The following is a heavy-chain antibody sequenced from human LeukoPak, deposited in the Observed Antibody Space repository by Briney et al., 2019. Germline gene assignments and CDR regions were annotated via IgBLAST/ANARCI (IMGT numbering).Heavy chain of an antibody. CDR2: IFYSGSS. V-gene: IGHV4-59*01. CDR1: GGSISSYY. D-gene: IGHD5-24*01. CDR3: ARDSGVEMATISNWYFDL. Sequence: PSETLSLTCTVSGGSISSYYWSWIRQPPGKGREWIGYIFYSGSSNYNPSLKSRVTTSVDTSKNQFSLKLSSVTAADTAVYYCARDSGVEMATISNWYFDLWGRGTLVTVSS. J-gene: IGHJ2*01.